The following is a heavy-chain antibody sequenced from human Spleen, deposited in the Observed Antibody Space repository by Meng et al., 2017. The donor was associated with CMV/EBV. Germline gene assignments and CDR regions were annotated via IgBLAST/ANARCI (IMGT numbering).Heavy chain of an antibody. CDR2: INHSGST. J-gene: IGHJ4*02. Sequence: LPCAFYGGSFSGYYWSWIRQPPGKGLEWIGEINHSGSTNYNPSLKSRVTISVDTSKNQFSLKLSSVTAADTAVYYCARGPVGATVDYWGQGTLVTVSS. CDR3: ARGPVGATVDY. CDR1: GGSFSGYY. V-gene: IGHV4-34*01. D-gene: IGHD1-26*01.